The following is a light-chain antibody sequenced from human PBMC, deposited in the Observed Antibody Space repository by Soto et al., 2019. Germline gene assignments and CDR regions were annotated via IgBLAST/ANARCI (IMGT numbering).Light chain of an antibody. J-gene: IGKJ4*01. CDR1: QRVGKY. V-gene: IGKV3-11*01. CDR3: QQRANWPLT. Sequence: EIVLTQSPATLSLSPGERATLSCRASQRVGKYLAWYQQKPGQAPRLLIYDASNRATGIPAKFSGSGSGTDFTLTISSLEPEDVAVYYCQQRANWPLTFGGGTKVEIK. CDR2: DAS.